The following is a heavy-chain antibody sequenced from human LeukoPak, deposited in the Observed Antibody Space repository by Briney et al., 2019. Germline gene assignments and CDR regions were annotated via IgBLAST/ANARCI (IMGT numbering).Heavy chain of an antibody. J-gene: IGHJ4*02. V-gene: IGHV4-34*01. D-gene: IGHD4-23*01. CDR1: GGSFSGYY. CDR3: ARHPVDYGGNSGGFDY. Sequence: SETLSLTCAVYGGSFSGYYWSWIRQPPGKGLEWIGEINHSGSTNYNPSLKSRVTISVDTSKNQFSLKLSSVTAADTAVYYCARHPVDYGGNSGGFDYWGQGTLVTVSS. CDR2: INHSGST.